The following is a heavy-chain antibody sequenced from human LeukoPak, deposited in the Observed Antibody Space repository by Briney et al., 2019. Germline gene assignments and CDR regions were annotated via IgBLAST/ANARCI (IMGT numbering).Heavy chain of an antibody. V-gene: IGHV1-46*01. J-gene: IGHJ5*02. Sequence: ASVKVSCKASGYTFTSYYMHWVRQAPGQGLEWMGIINPSGGSTSYAQKFQGRVTMTRDTSTSTAYMELRSLRSDDTAVYYCARVLRYFDWPKGANWFDPWGQGTLVTVSS. CDR2: INPSGGST. CDR1: GYTFTSYY. D-gene: IGHD3-9*01. CDR3: ARVLRYFDWPKGANWFDP.